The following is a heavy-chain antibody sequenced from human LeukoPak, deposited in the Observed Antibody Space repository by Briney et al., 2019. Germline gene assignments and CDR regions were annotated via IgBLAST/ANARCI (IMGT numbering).Heavy chain of an antibody. D-gene: IGHD2-2*02. CDR1: GGSISSSSYY. J-gene: IGHJ5*02. Sequence: SETLSLTCAVSGGSISSSSYYWGWIRQPPGKGLEWIGSIYYSGSTYYNPSLKSRVTISVDTSKNQFSLKQSSVTAADTAVYYCARDHRVVPAAIDWFDPWGQGTLVTVSS. CDR3: ARDHRVVPAAIDWFDP. CDR2: IYYSGST. V-gene: IGHV4-39*07.